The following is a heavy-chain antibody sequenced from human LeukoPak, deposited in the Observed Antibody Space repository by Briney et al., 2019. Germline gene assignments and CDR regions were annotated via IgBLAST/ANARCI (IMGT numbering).Heavy chain of an antibody. CDR1: GGTFSSYA. D-gene: IGHD3-22*01. Sequence: ASVKVSCKASGGTFSSYAISWVRQAPGQGLEWMGGIIPIFGTANYAQKFQGRVTITADESTSTAYMELSSPRSEDTAVYYCARDRGYYYDSSGYHPFDYWGQGTLVTVSS. J-gene: IGHJ4*02. CDR3: ARDRGYYYDSSGYHPFDY. CDR2: IIPIFGTA. V-gene: IGHV1-69*13.